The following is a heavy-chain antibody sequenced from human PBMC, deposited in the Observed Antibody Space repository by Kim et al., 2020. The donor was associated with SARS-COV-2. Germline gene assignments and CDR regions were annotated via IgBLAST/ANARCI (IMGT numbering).Heavy chain of an antibody. CDR3: ARGGSDY. Sequence: SSSTIYYADSVKGRFTISRDNAKNSLYLQMNSLRDEDTAVYYCARGGSDYWGQGTLVTVSS. J-gene: IGHJ4*02. V-gene: IGHV3-48*02. D-gene: IGHD1-26*01. CDR2: SSSTI.